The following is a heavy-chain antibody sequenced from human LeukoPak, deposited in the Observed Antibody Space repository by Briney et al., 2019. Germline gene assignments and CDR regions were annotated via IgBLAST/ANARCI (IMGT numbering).Heavy chain of an antibody. CDR2: INYSGNT. Sequence: SETLSLTCAVYGGSFSGYYWSWIRQPPGKGLEWIGEINYSGNTNYNPSLKSRVTISLDTSKNQFSLKLSSVTAADTAVYYCARETRDYYVSGNYYFDYWGQGTLVTVSP. D-gene: IGHD3-10*01. CDR1: GGSFSGYY. V-gene: IGHV4-34*01. CDR3: ARETRDYYVSGNYYFDY. J-gene: IGHJ4*02.